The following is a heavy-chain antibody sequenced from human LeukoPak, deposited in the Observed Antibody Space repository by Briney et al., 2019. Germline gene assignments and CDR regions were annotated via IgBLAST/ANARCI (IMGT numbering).Heavy chain of an antibody. J-gene: IGHJ4*02. CDR1: GGSISSGSYY. CDR3: ARDRGGLLRYFDWLFFDY. V-gene: IGHV4-61*02. Sequence: SETLSLTCTVSGGSISSGSYYWSWIRQPAGKGLEWIGRIYTSGSTDYNPSLKSRVTISVDTSKNQFSLNLSSVTAADTAVYYCARDRGGLLRYFDWLFFDYWGQGTLVTVSS. D-gene: IGHD3-9*01. CDR2: IYTSGST.